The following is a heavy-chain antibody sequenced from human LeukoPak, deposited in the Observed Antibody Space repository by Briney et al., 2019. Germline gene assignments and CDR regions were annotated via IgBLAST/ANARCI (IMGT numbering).Heavy chain of an antibody. J-gene: IGHJ4*02. CDR1: GGSISSSSYY. CDR2: LYHSGDT. CDR3: ATTTIRLGF. D-gene: IGHD1-26*01. V-gene: IGHV4-39*07. Sequence: PSETLSLTCTVSGGSISSSSYYWAWIRQPPGRGLEWIGHLYHSGDTYYNPSLKSRVAISVDTSENQFSLRLSSVTAADTAVYYCATTTIRLGFWGQGTLVTVSS.